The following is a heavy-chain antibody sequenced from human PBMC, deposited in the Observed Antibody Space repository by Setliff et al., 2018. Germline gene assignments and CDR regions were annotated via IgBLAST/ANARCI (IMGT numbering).Heavy chain of an antibody. J-gene: IGHJ1*01. V-gene: IGHV4-59*12. Sequence: SETLSLTCTVSGGSISSYYWSWIRQPPGKGLEWIGYIYSSGRTNYNPSLKSRVTLSVDTSKNQFSLKLSSVTAADTAVYYCAPRRGPFQHWGQGTLVTVSS. CDR1: GGSISSYY. CDR3: APRRGPFQH. CDR2: IYSSGRT.